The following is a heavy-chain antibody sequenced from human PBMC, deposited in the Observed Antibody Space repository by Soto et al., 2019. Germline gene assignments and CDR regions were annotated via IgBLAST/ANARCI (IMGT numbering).Heavy chain of an antibody. Sequence: SVKVSCKASVGTFSSYAISWVRQAPGQGLEWMGGIIPIFGTANYAQKFQGRVTITADKSTSTAYMELSSLRSEDTAVYYCARDRRGQQLALQRFDPWGQGTLVTVSS. CDR3: ARDRRGQQLALQRFDP. CDR1: VGTFSSYA. D-gene: IGHD6-13*01. J-gene: IGHJ5*02. V-gene: IGHV1-69*06. CDR2: IIPIFGTA.